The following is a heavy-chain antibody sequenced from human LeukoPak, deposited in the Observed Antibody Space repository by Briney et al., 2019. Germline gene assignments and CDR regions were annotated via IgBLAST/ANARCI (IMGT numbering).Heavy chain of an antibody. CDR3: AKGGSYWDY. J-gene: IGHJ4*02. CDR2: ISYDGSNK. CDR1: GFTFSSYA. Sequence: PGGSLRLSCAASGFTFSSYAMHWVRQAPGKGLEWVAVISYDGSNKYYADSVKGRFTISRDNSKNTLYLQMNSLRAEDTAVYYCAKGGSYWDYWGQGTLVTVSS. D-gene: IGHD3-16*01. V-gene: IGHV3-30-3*01.